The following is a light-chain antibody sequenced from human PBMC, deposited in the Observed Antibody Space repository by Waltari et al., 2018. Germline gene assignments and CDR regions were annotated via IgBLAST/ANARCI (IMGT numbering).Light chain of an antibody. Sequence: QAGLTPPPSVSKGLGQTATLTCTGNINNLCNQGAAFLQQHQGHPPQLLPYRTDDRPSGISERFAAFRSGNTASLMISGLQPEDEGDYYCLAWDSSLTVWMFGGGTKLTVL. CDR2: RTD. V-gene: IGLV10-54*04. CDR3: LAWDSSLTVWM. CDR1: INNLCNQG. J-gene: IGLJ3*02.